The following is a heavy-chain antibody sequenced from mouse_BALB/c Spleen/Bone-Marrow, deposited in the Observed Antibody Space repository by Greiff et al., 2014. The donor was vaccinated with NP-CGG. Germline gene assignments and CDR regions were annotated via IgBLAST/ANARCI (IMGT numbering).Heavy chain of an antibody. CDR1: GYTFTDYN. Sequence: VQLKESGPELVKPGASGKISCKASGYTFTDYNMHWGKQSHGKSLEWIGYIYPYNGGTGYNQKFKSKATLTVDNSSSTAYMELRSLTSEDSAVYYCARSYGNWYFDVWGAGTTVTVSS. CDR2: IYPYNGGT. D-gene: IGHD2-10*02. CDR3: ARSYGNWYFDV. V-gene: IGHV1S29*02. J-gene: IGHJ1*01.